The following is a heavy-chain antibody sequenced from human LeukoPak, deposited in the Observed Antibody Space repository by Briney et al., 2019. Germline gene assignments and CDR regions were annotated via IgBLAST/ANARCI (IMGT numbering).Heavy chain of an antibody. CDR2: IYHSGST. CDR3: ATYYGDYPAYYYYYYGMDV. Sequence: SGTLSLTCAVSGGSISSSNWWSWVRQPPGKGLEWIGEIYHSGSTNYNPSLKSRVTISVDKSKNQFSLKLSSVTAADTAVYYCATYYGDYPAYYYYYYGMDVWGQGTTVTVSS. V-gene: IGHV4-4*02. J-gene: IGHJ6*02. CDR1: GGSISSSNW. D-gene: IGHD4-17*01.